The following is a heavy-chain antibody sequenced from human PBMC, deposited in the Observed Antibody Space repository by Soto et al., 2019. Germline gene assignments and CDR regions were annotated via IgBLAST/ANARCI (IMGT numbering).Heavy chain of an antibody. D-gene: IGHD2-15*01. CDR1: GGTFGNSA. J-gene: IGHJ6*02. Sequence: QVQLVQSGAEVKKPGSSVTVSCKASGGTFGNSAISWVRQAPGQGLEWMGGIIPIFSTPDYAQKFQGRITITADDSTNTAYMELTSLKSEDTAVYYCARDKDRQQLGGNYYYGIDVWGQGTTVTVSS. CDR3: ARDKDRQQLGGNYYYGIDV. CDR2: IIPIFSTP. V-gene: IGHV1-69*12.